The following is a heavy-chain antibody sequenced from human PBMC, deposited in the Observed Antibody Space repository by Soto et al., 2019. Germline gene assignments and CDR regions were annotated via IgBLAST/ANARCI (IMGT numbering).Heavy chain of an antibody. CDR3: AKAISLRGWVYFAVEY. V-gene: IGHV3-9*01. D-gene: IGHD3-9*01. J-gene: IGHJ4*02. CDR2: INYNIGRV. CDR1: GFTFDVYA. Sequence: EVQLVESGGGWVQPGRSLRLSCAASGFTFDVYAMHWVRQAPGKGLEWVSGINYNIGRVGYADSVKGRFTISRDNDKNSLHLQLHSLRAEDTAVYYCAKAISLRGWVYFAVEYWGQGTLVTVSP.